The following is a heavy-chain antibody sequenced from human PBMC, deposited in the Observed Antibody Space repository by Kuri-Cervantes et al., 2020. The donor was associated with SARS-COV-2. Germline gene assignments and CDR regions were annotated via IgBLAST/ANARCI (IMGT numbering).Heavy chain of an antibody. D-gene: IGHD3-10*01. J-gene: IGHJ4*02. CDR3: AKDRRGSGPFDY. CDR1: GFTFSGYW. V-gene: IGHV3-30*02. CDR2: IRYDGSNK. Sequence: GGSLRPSCAASGFTFSGYWMTWVRQAPGKGLEWVAFIRYDGSNKYYADSVKGRFTISRDNSKNTLYLQMNSLRAEDTAVYYCAKDRRGSGPFDYWGQGTLVTVSS.